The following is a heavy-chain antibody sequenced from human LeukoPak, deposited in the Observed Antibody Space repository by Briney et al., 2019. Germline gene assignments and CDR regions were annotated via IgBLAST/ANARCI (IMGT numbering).Heavy chain of an antibody. V-gene: IGHV4-59*01. CDR1: GGSISSYY. CDR3: ARLRYFDWFFDY. CDR2: IYYRGST. D-gene: IGHD3-9*01. Sequence: PSETLSLTCTVSGGSISSYYWSWIRQPPGKGLEWIGYIYYRGSTNYNPSLKSRVTISVDTSKNQFSLKLSSVTAADTAVCYCARLRYFDWFFDYWGQGTLVTVSS. J-gene: IGHJ4*02.